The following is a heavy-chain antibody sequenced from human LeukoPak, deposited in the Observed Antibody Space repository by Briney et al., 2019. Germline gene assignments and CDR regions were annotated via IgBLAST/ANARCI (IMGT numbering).Heavy chain of an antibody. CDR2: IYYGGGT. CDR3: ARRTKWFDP. Sequence: PSETLSLTCTVSGGSISSGSYFWGWVRQPPGKGLEWIGNIYYGGGTYYTPSLKGRVTISVDTSTNQFSLKLNSVTAADTAVYYCARRTKWFDPWGQGTLVTVSS. D-gene: IGHD2-8*01. J-gene: IGHJ5*02. CDR1: GGSISSGSYF. V-gene: IGHV4-39*01.